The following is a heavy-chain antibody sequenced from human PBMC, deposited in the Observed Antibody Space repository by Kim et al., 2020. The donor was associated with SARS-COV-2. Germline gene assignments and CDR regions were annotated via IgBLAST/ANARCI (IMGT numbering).Heavy chain of an antibody. D-gene: IGHD4-17*01. CDR3: AREAPYGDYPFDY. J-gene: IGHJ4*02. V-gene: IGHV1-69*04. Sequence: YARKCQGRVTITADKATSTAYMELSSLRSEDTAVYYCAREAPYGDYPFDYGGQGTLVTVSS.